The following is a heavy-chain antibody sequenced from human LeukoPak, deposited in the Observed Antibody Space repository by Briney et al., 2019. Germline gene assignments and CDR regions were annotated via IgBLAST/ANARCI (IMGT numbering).Heavy chain of an antibody. CDR1: GGSFSGYY. CDR3: ARVRTEGMMNWFDP. J-gene: IGHJ5*02. Sequence: SETLSLTCAVYGGSFSGYYWSWIRQPPGKGLEWIGEINHSGSTNYNPSLKSRVTISVDTSKNQFSLKLSSVTAADTAVYYCARVRTEGMMNWFDPWGQGTLVTVSS. V-gene: IGHV4-34*01. CDR2: INHSGST. D-gene: IGHD1-14*01.